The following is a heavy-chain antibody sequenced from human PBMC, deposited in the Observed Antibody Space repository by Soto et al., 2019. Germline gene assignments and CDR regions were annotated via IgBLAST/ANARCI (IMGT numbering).Heavy chain of an antibody. V-gene: IGHV3-53*01. D-gene: IGHD2-15*01. CDR2: IWSAGLT. CDR3: ARELPPDL. Sequence: GGSLRLSCAASGFTVSSKYMNWARQAPGKGLEWVSIIWSAGLTYYADSVRGRFTISRDISKNILFLQMNNLRAEDSAIYYCARELPPDLWGQGTLVTVSS. CDR1: GFTVSSKY. J-gene: IGHJ5*02.